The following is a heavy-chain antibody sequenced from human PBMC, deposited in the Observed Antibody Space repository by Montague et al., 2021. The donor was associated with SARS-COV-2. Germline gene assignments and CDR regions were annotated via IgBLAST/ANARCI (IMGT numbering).Heavy chain of an antibody. CDR3: ARGPDHYDFWSGYYRPWFNP. CDR2: KYTTGST. Sequence: TLSLTCTVSGASITSGSYYWSWIRQPAGTRLEWIGRKYTTGSTNYDPSLKSRVAISVDTSKNQFSLKLSSVTAADTAVYYCARGPDHYDFWSGYYRPWFNPWGQGTLVTASS. V-gene: IGHV4-61*02. CDR1: GASITSGSYY. J-gene: IGHJ5*02. D-gene: IGHD3-3*01.